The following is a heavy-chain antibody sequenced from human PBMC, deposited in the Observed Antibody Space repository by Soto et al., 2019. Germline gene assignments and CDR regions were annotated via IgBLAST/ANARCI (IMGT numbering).Heavy chain of an antibody. D-gene: IGHD6-19*01. CDR1: GFTFDDYA. J-gene: IGHJ3*02. CDR2: ISWNSGSI. V-gene: IGHV3-9*01. CDR3: AKESSGWYGGAFDI. Sequence: EVQLVESGGGLVQPGRSLRLSCAASGFTFDDYAMHWVRQAPGKGLEWVSGISWNSGSIGYADSVKGRFTISRDNAKNSLYLQMNSLRAEDTALYYCAKESSGWYGGAFDIWGQGTMVTVSS.